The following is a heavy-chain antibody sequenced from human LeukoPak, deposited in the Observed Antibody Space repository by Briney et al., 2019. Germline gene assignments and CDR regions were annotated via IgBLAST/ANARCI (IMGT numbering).Heavy chain of an antibody. CDR3: ARAIRGSAVDTGDR. V-gene: IGHV3-7*01. J-gene: IGHJ4*02. D-gene: IGHD3-10*01. CDR1: GFTFSRYW. CDR2: IKNDGSEE. Sequence: GGSLRLSCAASGFTFSRYWMRWVRQAPGQGLEGVANIKNDGSEEYYVDSVKGRFTISRDHARNSMFLQMNSLTVEDTAVYYCARAIRGSAVDTGDRWGQGTLVSVSS.